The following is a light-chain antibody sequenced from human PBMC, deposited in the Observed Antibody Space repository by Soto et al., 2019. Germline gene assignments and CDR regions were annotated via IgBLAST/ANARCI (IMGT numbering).Light chain of an antibody. V-gene: IGLV2-14*01. CDR1: SSDVGGYNY. CDR2: DVN. CDR3: SSYTSSIS. Sequence: QSALTQPASVSGSPEQSITISCTGTSSDVGGYNYVSWYQQHPGKAPKLMIYDVNTRPSGVSNRFSGSKSGNTASLTISGLQAEDEADYYCSSYTSSISFGGGTKLTV. J-gene: IGLJ2*01.